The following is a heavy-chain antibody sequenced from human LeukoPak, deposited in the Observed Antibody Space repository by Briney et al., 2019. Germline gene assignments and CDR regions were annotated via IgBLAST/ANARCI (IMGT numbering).Heavy chain of an antibody. CDR1: GFTFSSYW. CDR3: AREAPLVYYYDSSGYIDY. CDR2: INWNGGST. D-gene: IGHD3-22*01. Sequence: GGSLRLSCAASGFTFSSYWMSWVRQAPGKGLEWVSGINWNGGSTGYADSVKGRFTISRDNAKNSLYLQMNSLRAEDTALYYCAREAPLVYYYDSSGYIDYWGQGTLVTVSS. J-gene: IGHJ4*02. V-gene: IGHV3-20*04.